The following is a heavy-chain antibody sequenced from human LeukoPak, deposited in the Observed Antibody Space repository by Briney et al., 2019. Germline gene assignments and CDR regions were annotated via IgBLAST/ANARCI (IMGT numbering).Heavy chain of an antibody. V-gene: IGHV3-21*01. CDR1: GFTFSSYS. D-gene: IGHD6-13*01. CDR3: ARDIVTIAAAAYDDY. J-gene: IGHJ4*02. CDR2: ISSRSTYI. Sequence: GGSLRLSCAASGFTFSSYSMNWVRQAPGKGLEWVSSISSRSTYIYYADSVKGRFTISRDNDKNSLYLQMNSLRAEDTAVYFCARDIVTIAAAAYDDYWGQGTLVTVSS.